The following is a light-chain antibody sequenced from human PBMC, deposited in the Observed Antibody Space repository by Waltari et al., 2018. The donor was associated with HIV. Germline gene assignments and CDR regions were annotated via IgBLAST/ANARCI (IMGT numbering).Light chain of an antibody. Sequence: SSELTQPPSVSVPPGQTARITCSGDAMPNQYAYWYQQKPGQAPILIIYNDTERPSGIPERFSGSTSGTTVTLTISGVQAEDEADYHCQSADSSGAYWVFGGGTRLTVL. CDR2: NDT. CDR3: QSADSSGAYWV. J-gene: IGLJ3*02. V-gene: IGLV3-25*03. CDR1: AMPNQY.